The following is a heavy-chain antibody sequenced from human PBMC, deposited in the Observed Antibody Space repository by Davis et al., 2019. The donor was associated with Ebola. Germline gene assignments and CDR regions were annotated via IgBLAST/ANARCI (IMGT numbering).Heavy chain of an antibody. J-gene: IGHJ6*02. D-gene: IGHD4-11*01. Sequence: MPSETLSLTCTVSGGAISSYQWNWIRQPPGKGLEWIGYVSYSGSTNYNPSLKSRVAISVDTSKNQFSLKLSSVTAADTAVYYCARASPTVTYYYYGMDVWGQGTTVTVSS. CDR1: GGAISSYQ. V-gene: IGHV4-59*01. CDR2: VSYSGST. CDR3: ARASPTVTYYYYGMDV.